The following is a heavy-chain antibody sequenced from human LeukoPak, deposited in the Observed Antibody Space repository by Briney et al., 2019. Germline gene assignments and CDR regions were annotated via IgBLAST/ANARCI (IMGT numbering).Heavy chain of an antibody. CDR1: GFTFSRYS. D-gene: IGHD3-10*01. J-gene: IGHJ4*02. CDR2: ISGSGGTT. CDR3: AKTMVRGVIIPFDS. Sequence: GGSLRLSCAASGFTFSRYSMNWVRQAPGKGLEWVSAISGSGGTTYYADSVKGRFTISRDNSKNTLYLQMNSLRAEDTALYYCAKTMVRGVIIPFDSWGQGTLVTVSS. V-gene: IGHV3-23*01.